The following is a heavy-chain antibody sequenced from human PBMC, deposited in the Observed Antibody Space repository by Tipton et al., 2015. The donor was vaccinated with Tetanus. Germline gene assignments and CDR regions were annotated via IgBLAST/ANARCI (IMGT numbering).Heavy chain of an antibody. Sequence: TLSLTCTVSGASISGYYWAWIRQPAGKGLEWIGRIYTSGSTNYNPSLKSRVTISVDTSKNQFSLKLSSVTAADTAVYYCARQSRKYYDFWSGDGLSNWFDPWGQGTLVTVSS. CDR1: GASISGYY. V-gene: IGHV4-4*07. CDR2: IYTSGST. J-gene: IGHJ5*02. D-gene: IGHD3-3*01. CDR3: ARQSRKYYDFWSGDGLSNWFDP.